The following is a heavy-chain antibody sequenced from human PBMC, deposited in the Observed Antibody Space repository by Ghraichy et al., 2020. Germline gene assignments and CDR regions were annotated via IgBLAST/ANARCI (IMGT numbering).Heavy chain of an antibody. CDR1: GGSISSYY. D-gene: IGHD3-22*01. V-gene: IGHV4-59*01. CDR2: IYYSGST. CDR3: ASADTSAFNWYFDL. Sequence: SETLSLTCTVSGGSISSYYCSWIRQPPGKGLDWIGYIYYSGSTDYNPSLKSRVTLSVDTSKNQFSLKLSSVTAADTAVYYCASADTSAFNWYFDLWGRGTLVTVSS. J-gene: IGHJ2*01.